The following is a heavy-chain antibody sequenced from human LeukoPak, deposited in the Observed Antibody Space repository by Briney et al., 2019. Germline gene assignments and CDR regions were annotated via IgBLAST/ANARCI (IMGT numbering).Heavy chain of an antibody. CDR1: GFTFSSYA. Sequence: GGSLRLSCAASGFTFSSYAMHWVRQAPGKGLEWVAVISYDGSNKYYADSVKGRFTISRDNSKNTLYLQMNSLRAEDTAVYYCARANWDQTMIAHHGAFDIWGQGTMVTVSS. CDR2: ISYDGSNK. CDR3: ARANWDQTMIAHHGAFDI. D-gene: IGHD3-22*01. J-gene: IGHJ3*02. V-gene: IGHV3-30*14.